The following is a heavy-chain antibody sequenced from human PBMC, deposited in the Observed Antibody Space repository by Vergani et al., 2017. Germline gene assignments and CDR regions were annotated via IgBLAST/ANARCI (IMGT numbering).Heavy chain of an antibody. J-gene: IGHJ6*03. CDR1: GGSINSHNYY. CDR3: ARDRARTAYCSSTSCHDYYYMDV. V-gene: IGHV4-61*02. D-gene: IGHD2-2*01. Sequence: QVQLQESGPGLVKPSQTLSLTCTVSGGSINSHNYYWSWIRQPAGKGLEWIGRIYTSGSTNYNPSLKSRVTMSVDTSKNQFSLKLSSVTAADTAVYYCARDRARTAYCSSTSCHDYYYMDVWSKGTTVTVSS. CDR2: IYTSGST.